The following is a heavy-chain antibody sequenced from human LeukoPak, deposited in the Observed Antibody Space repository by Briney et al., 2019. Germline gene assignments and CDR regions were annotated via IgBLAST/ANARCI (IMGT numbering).Heavy chain of an antibody. CDR1: GGSFSGYY. V-gene: IGHV4-34*01. D-gene: IGHD3-22*01. CDR2: INHSGST. Sequence: SETLSLTCAVYGGSFSGYYWSWIRQPPGKGLECIGEINHSGSTNYNPSLKSRVTISVDTSKNQFSLKLSSVTAADTAVYYCAREVPYYYDSSGYYPDRRYFDYWGQGTLVTVSS. J-gene: IGHJ4*02. CDR3: AREVPYYYDSSGYYPDRRYFDY.